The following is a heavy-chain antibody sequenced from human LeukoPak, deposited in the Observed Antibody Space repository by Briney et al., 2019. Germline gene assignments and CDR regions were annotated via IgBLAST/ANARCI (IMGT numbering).Heavy chain of an antibody. V-gene: IGHV3-7*03. D-gene: IGHD6-6*01. J-gene: IGHJ4*02. CDR2: ISPLGSDT. CDR3: AGEPRQLAY. Sequence: LEWVSSISPLGSDTRYAESVRGRFTISRDNARNSLFLQMNSLTVEDTATYYCAGEPRQLAYWGQGTLVTVSS.